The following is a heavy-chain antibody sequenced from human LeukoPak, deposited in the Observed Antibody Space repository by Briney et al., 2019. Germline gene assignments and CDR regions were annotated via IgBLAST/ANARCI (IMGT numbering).Heavy chain of an antibody. Sequence: PSETLSLTCTVSGGSISSGPYYWSWIRQPAGKGLGWIGRIYTSGSTNYNPSLKSRVTMSVDTSKNQFSLKLSSVTAADTAVYYCARDMTVVPAPDGNWFDPWGQGTLVTVSS. CDR3: ARDMTVVPAPDGNWFDP. V-gene: IGHV4-61*02. CDR1: GGSISSGPYY. D-gene: IGHD2-2*01. J-gene: IGHJ5*02. CDR2: IYTSGST.